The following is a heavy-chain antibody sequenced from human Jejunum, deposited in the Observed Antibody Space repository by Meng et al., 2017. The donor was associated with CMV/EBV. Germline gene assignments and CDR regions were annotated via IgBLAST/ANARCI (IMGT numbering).Heavy chain of an antibody. CDR2: ISGSDDST. Sequence: QLVEFGVGLVQPGGSLRLSCAASGFPFITNVMSWVRQAPGQGLEWVSAISGSDDSTYYAESVKGRFTISRDNSKNTLYLQMNSLRAEDTAVYYCAKGSGSRSYRFDYWGQGTLVTVSS. V-gene: IGHV3-23*04. CDR3: AKGSGSRSYRFDY. D-gene: IGHD3-10*01. CDR1: GFPFITNV. J-gene: IGHJ4*02.